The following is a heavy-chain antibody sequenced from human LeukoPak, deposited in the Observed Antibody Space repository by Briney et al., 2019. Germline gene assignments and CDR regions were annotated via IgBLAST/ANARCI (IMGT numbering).Heavy chain of an antibody. CDR3: ARVVFGRQQLEIFDY. J-gene: IGHJ4*02. D-gene: IGHD6-13*01. V-gene: IGHV4-61*02. CDR1: GGSISSGSYY. CDR2: IYTSGST. Sequence: SETLSLTCTVSGGSISSGSYYWSWIRQPAGKGLEWIGRIYTSGSTNYNPSLKSRVTISVDTSKNQFSLKLSSVTAADTAVYYCARVVFGRQQLEIFDYWGQGTLVTVSS.